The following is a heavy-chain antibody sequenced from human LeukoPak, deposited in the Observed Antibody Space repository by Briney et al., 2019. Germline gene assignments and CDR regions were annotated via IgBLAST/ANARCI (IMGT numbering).Heavy chain of an antibody. V-gene: IGHV3-7*01. CDR1: GFMFSTYW. CDR2: IKQDGSEK. Sequence: GGSLRLSCAASGFMFSTYWMSWVRQAPGKGLEWVANIKQDGSEKYYVDSVKGRFTISRDNAKSSLFLQMDSLGAEDTAMYYCARGRMVRGVTYFDYWGQGTLVTVSS. D-gene: IGHD3-10*01. CDR3: ARGRMVRGVTYFDY. J-gene: IGHJ4*02.